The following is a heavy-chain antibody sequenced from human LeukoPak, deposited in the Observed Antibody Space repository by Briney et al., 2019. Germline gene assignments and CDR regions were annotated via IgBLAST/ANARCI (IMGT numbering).Heavy chain of an antibody. CDR3: ARRGGGCSSTSCYSLQYYYYYYMVV. CDR2: IYHSGST. D-gene: IGHD2-2*01. J-gene: IGHJ6*03. Sequence: PSETLSLTCAVSGYSISSGYYWGWIRQPPGKGLEWIGSIYHSGSTYYNPSLKSRVTISVDTSKNPFSLKLSSVTAADTAVYYCARRGGGCSSTSCYSLQYYYYYYMVVWGKGTTVTVSS. V-gene: IGHV4-38-2*01. CDR1: GYSISSGYY.